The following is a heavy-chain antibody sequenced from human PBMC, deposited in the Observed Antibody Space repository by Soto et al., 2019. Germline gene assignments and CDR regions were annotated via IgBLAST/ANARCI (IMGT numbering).Heavy chain of an antibody. V-gene: IGHV3-23*01. CDR1: GFTFSSYA. D-gene: IGHD6-13*01. Sequence: EVQLLESGGGLVQPGGSLRLSCAASGFTFSSYAMSWVRQAPGKGLEWVSAISGSGGRTYYADSVKGRFTISRDNSKNTLYLQMNSLRAEDTAVYYCGSAAAADPAFYYYGMDVWGQGTTVTVSS. CDR2: ISGSGGRT. J-gene: IGHJ6*02. CDR3: GSAAAADPAFYYYGMDV.